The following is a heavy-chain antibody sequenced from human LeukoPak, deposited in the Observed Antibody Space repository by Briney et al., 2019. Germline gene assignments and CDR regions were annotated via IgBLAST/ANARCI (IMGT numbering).Heavy chain of an antibody. D-gene: IGHD4-17*01. CDR3: ARIPTVTFFDY. V-gene: IGHV4-59*12. CDR2: IFYSGST. CDR1: GGSFSGYY. Sequence: PSETLSLTCAVYGGSFSGYYWSWIRQPPGKGPEWIGYIFYSGSTDYNPSLKSRVTISVDTSKNQFSLKLSSVTAADTAVYYCARIPTVTFFDYWGQGTLVTVSS. J-gene: IGHJ4*02.